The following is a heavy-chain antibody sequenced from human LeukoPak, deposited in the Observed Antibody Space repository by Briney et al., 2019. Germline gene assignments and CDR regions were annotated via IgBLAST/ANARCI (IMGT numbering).Heavy chain of an antibody. D-gene: IGHD1-1*01. CDR1: GFTFSSYW. V-gene: IGHV3-7*03. Sequence: GGSLTLSCAASGFTFSSYWMSWMRQAPGKGLEWVANIKYDGNEEYYVDSVKGRFTISRDNAKNSLYLQLNSLRVEATAVYYCKSGGAAPGSFDYWGQGTLVTVSP. CDR3: KSGGAAPGSFDY. CDR2: IKYDGNEE. J-gene: IGHJ4*02.